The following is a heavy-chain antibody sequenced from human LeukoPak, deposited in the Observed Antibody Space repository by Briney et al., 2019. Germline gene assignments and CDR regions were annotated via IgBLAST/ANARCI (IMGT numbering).Heavy chain of an antibody. V-gene: IGHV3-53*01. CDR1: GFTVSSNY. Sequence: GGSLRLSCAASGFTVSSNYMSWVRQAPGKGLEWVSVIYSGGSTYYADSVKGRFTISRDNSKNTLYLQMNSLRAEDTAVYYCARAPSSGWYRDAFDIWGQGTMVTVSS. CDR3: ARAPSSGWYRDAFDI. J-gene: IGHJ3*02. D-gene: IGHD6-19*01. CDR2: IYSGGST.